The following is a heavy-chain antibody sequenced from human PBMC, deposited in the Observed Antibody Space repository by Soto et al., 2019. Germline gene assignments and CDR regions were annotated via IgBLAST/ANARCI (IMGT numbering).Heavy chain of an antibody. CDR2: ISGSGGST. CDR3: AKETYSSSWYTRAGMDV. V-gene: IGHV3-23*01. D-gene: IGHD6-13*01. CDR1: GFTFSSYA. J-gene: IGHJ6*02. Sequence: VGSLRLSCAASGFTFSSYAMSWVRQAPGKGLEWVSAISGSGGSTYYADSVKGRFTISRDNSKNTLYLQMNSLRAEDTAVYYCAKETYSSSWYTRAGMDVWGQGTTVTVSS.